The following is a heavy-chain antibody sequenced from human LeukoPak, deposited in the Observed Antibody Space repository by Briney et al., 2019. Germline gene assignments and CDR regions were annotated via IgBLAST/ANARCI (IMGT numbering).Heavy chain of an antibody. J-gene: IGHJ6*02. Sequence: PGGSLRLSCAASGFTFSSYAMRWVRQAPGKGLEWVAVISYDGSNKYYADSVKGRFTISRDNSKNTLYLQMNSLRAEDTAVYYCARESKIGYCSSTSCYYYGMDVWGQGTTVTVSS. V-gene: IGHV3-30*04. D-gene: IGHD2-2*01. CDR2: ISYDGSNK. CDR1: GFTFSSYA. CDR3: ARESKIGYCSSTSCYYYGMDV.